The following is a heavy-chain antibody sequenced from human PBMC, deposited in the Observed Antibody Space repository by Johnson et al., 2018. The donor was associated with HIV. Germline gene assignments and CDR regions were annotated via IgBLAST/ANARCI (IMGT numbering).Heavy chain of an antibody. V-gene: IGHV3-30*18. D-gene: IGHD4-23*01. CDR2: ISYDGSNK. J-gene: IGHJ3*02. CDR1: GFTFSSYG. Sequence: VQLVESGGGVVQPGRSLRLSCAASGFTFSSYGMHWVRQAPGKGLEWVAVISYDGSNKYYAGSVKGRFTISRENSKNTLYRQMNSLRAEDTAVYYCAKAGNGDAFDIWGQGTMVTVSS. CDR3: AKAGNGDAFDI.